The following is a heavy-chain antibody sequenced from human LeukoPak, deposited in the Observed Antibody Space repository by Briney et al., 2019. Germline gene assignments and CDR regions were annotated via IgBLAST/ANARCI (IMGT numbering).Heavy chain of an antibody. CDR3: ARGGYSYGYKWFDP. D-gene: IGHD5-18*01. CDR2: IYYSGST. V-gene: IGHV4-59*01. Sequence: SETLSLTCTVSGGSISSYYWSWIRQPPGKGLEWIGYIYYSGSTNYNPSLRSRVTISVDTSKNQFSLKLSSVTAADTAVYYCARGGYSYGYKWFDPWGQGTLVTVSS. J-gene: IGHJ5*02. CDR1: GGSISSYY.